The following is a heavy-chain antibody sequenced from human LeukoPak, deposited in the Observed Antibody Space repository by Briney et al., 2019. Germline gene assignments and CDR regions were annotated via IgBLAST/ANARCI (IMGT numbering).Heavy chain of an antibody. V-gene: IGHV4-39*01. Sequence: SETLSLTCTVSGGSISSSRYYWGWIRQPPGKGLEWIVSIYYSGSTYYNPSLKSRVTISVDTSKNQFSLKLSSVTAADTAVYYCARALTEESPDYYYDSSGPIPQHFDYWGQGTLVTVSS. D-gene: IGHD3-22*01. J-gene: IGHJ4*02. CDR2: IYYSGST. CDR1: GGSISSSRYY. CDR3: ARALTEESPDYYYDSSGPIPQHFDY.